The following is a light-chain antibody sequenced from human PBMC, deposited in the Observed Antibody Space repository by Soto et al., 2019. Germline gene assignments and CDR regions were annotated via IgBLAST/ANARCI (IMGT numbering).Light chain of an antibody. Sequence: DIQMTQSPSTLSASVGDRVTITCRASQSVGSWLAWYQQKPGKAPKFLIYEASSLEGGVPSRFSGSGSGTEFTLTISSLQPDDFATYYCQQYNSYPRTFGRGTKVEIQ. CDR1: QSVGSW. CDR2: EAS. V-gene: IGKV1-5*01. J-gene: IGKJ1*01. CDR3: QQYNSYPRT.